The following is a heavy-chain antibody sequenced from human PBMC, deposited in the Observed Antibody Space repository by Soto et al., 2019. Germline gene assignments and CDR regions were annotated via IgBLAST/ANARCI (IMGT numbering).Heavy chain of an antibody. D-gene: IGHD6-6*01. CDR1: GYSFTSYW. V-gene: IGHV5-51*01. Sequence: PGESLKISCKGSGYSFTSYWIGWVRQMSGKGLEWMGIIYPGDSDTRYSPSFQGQVTISADKSISTAYLQWSSLKASDTAMYYCARHGIAARLYYYYYGMDVWGQGTTVTVSS. J-gene: IGHJ6*02. CDR2: IYPGDSDT. CDR3: ARHGIAARLYYYYYGMDV.